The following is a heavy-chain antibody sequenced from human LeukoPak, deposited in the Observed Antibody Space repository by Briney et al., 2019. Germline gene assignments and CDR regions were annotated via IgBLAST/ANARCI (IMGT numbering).Heavy chain of an antibody. D-gene: IGHD2-15*01. CDR3: ARGLWCSGGSCYRTAEYFQH. J-gene: IGHJ1*01. CDR1: GGSFSGYY. Sequence: SETLSLTCAVYGGSFSGYYWSWIRQPPGKGLEWIGEINHSGSTNYNPSLKSRVTISVDTSKNQFSLKLSSATAADTAVYYCARGLWCSGGSCYRTAEYFQHWGQGTLVTVSS. V-gene: IGHV4-34*01. CDR2: INHSGST.